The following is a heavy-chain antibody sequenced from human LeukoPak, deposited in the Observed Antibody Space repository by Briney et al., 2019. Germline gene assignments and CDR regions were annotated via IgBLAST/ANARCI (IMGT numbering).Heavy chain of an antibody. V-gene: IGHV3-NL1*01. J-gene: IGHJ5*02. CDR1: GFTFSSYA. D-gene: IGHD5-18*01. CDR2: IYSGGST. Sequence: GGSLRLSCTAPGFTFSSYAIHWIRQAPGKGLEWVSVIYSGGSTYYADSVKGRFTISRDNSKNTLYLQMNSLRAEDTAVYYCARDTRRIQLSSFDPWGQGTLVTVSS. CDR3: ARDTRRIQLSSFDP.